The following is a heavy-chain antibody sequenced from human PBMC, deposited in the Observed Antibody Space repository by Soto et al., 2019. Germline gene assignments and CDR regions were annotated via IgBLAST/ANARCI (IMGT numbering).Heavy chain of an antibody. CDR1: GASLSDNY. J-gene: IGHJ4*02. D-gene: IGHD3-10*01. CDR3: ARVSTSASGSYYTLDY. V-gene: IGHV4-34*01. CDR2: INHSGNT. Sequence: SETLSLTCAVYGASLSDNYCNWLRQPPGKGLEWIGEINHSGNTKYNPSLKSRIRISVDTSKNQFSLNLTSATAADTAVYYCARVSTSASGSYYTLDYWGQGTLVTVSS.